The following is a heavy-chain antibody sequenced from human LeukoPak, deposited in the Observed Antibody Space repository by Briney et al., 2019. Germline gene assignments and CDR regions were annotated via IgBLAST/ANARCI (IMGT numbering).Heavy chain of an antibody. J-gene: IGHJ4*02. D-gene: IGHD3-22*01. CDR2: ISSSSSYI. Sequence: PGGSLRLSCAASGFTFSSYSMNWVRQAPGKGLEWVSSISSSSSYIYYADSVKGRFTISRDNAKNSLYLQMNSLRAEDTAVYYCAREVTYYYDSSGYYYFDYWGQGTLVTVSS. CDR1: GFTFSSYS. CDR3: AREVTYYYDSSGYYYFDY. V-gene: IGHV3-21*01.